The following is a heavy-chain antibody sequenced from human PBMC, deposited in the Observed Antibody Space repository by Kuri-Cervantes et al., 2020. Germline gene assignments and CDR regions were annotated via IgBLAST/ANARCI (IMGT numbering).Heavy chain of an antibody. V-gene: IGHV4-30-4*08. Sequence: SETLSLTCTVSGGSISSGDYYWSWIRQPPGKGLEWIGYIYYSGSTYYNPSLKSRVTISVDTSKNQFSLKLSSVTAADTAVYYCARPRGQLVLQFFDYWGQGTPVTVSS. J-gene: IGHJ4*02. CDR3: ARPRGQLVLQFFDY. CDR2: IYYSGST. CDR1: GGSISSGDYY. D-gene: IGHD6-6*01.